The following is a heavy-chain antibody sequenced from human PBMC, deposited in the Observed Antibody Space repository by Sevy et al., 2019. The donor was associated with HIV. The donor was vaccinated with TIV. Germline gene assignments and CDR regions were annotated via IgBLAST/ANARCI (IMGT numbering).Heavy chain of an antibody. Sequence: GGSLRLSCAASGFTFNTYSLIWVRQTPGKGLEWLSFIGTAAGVTYYADSVKGRFTISRDNAKNALYLQMNRLRDEDTSGYYCARCPWHYSIDYWGQGTQVTVSS. V-gene: IGHV3-48*02. CDR2: IGTAAGVT. CDR1: GFTFNTYS. CDR3: ARCPWHYSIDY. J-gene: IGHJ4*02. D-gene: IGHD2-21*01.